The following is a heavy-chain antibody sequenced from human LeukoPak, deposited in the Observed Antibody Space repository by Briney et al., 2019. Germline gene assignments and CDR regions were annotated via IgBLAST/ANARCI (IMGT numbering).Heavy chain of an antibody. J-gene: IGHJ5*02. CDR1: GGSISSYY. V-gene: IGHV4-59*12. CDR2: IYYSGST. CDR3: AKVGGRKVEGGFDP. Sequence: KSSETLSLTCTVSGGSISSYYWSWIRQPPGKGLEWIGYIYYSGSTNYNPSLKSRVTISVDTSKNQFSLKLSSVTAADTAVYYCAKVGGRKVEGGFDPWGQGTLVTVSS. D-gene: IGHD2-15*01.